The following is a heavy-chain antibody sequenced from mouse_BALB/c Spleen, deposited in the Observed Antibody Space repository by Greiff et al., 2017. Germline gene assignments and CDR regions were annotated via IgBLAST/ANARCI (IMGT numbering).Heavy chain of an antibody. CDR3: ARWVLGAMDY. D-gene: IGHD2-3*01. CDR1: GYTFTSYW. Sequence: QVQLQQSGAELARPGASVKLSCKASGYTFTSYWMQWVKQRPGQGLEWIGAIYPGDGDTRYTQKFKGKATLTADKSSSTAYMQLSSLASEDSAVYYCARWVLGAMDYWGQGTSVTVSS. V-gene: IGHV1-87*01. J-gene: IGHJ4*01. CDR2: IYPGDGDT.